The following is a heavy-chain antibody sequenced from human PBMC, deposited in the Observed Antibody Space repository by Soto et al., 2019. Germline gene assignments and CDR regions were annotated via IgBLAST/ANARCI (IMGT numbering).Heavy chain of an antibody. V-gene: IGHV4-31*03. CDR3: ARDDSSGWYGDYYYYGMDV. Sequence: QVQLQESGPGLVKPSQTLSLTCTVSGGSISSGGYYWSWIRQHPGKGLAWIGYIDYSGSTYYNPSLKSRVTISVDTSKNQFSLKLSSVTAADTAVYYCARDDSSGWYGDYYYYGMDVWGQGTTVTVSS. CDR2: IDYSGST. D-gene: IGHD6-19*01. CDR1: GGSISSGGYY. J-gene: IGHJ6*02.